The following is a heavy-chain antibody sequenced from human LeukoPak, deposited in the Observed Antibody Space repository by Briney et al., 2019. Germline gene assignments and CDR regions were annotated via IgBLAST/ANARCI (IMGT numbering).Heavy chain of an antibody. Sequence: SETLSLTCTVSGGSISSYYWSWIRQPPGKGLEWIGYIYYSGSTNYNPSLKSRVTISVDTSKNQFSLKLSSVTAADTAVYYCARVPWRDYGDSPPVDYWGQGTLVTVSS. J-gene: IGHJ4*02. D-gene: IGHD4-17*01. CDR2: IYYSGST. V-gene: IGHV4-59*08. CDR1: GGSISSYY. CDR3: ARVPWRDYGDSPPVDY.